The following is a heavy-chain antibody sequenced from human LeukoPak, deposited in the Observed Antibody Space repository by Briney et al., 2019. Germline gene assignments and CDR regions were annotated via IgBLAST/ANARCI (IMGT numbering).Heavy chain of an antibody. Sequence: ASVKVSCKASGGTFSSCASSWVRQGPGQGLEWMGRIIPILGIANYAQKFQGRVTITADKSTSTAYMELSSLRSEDTAVYYCARPSYCVFDNCGYWLDPWGPGTLITVSS. CDR2: IIPILGIA. J-gene: IGHJ5*02. CDR3: ARPSYCVFDNCGYWLDP. V-gene: IGHV1-69*04. CDR1: GGTFSSCA. D-gene: IGHD2-21*01.